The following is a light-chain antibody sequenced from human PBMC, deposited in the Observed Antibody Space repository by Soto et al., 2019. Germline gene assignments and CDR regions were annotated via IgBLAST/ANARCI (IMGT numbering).Light chain of an antibody. CDR1: SSDIGAYNY. J-gene: IGLJ3*02. Sequence: QSVLTQPASVSGSPGQSITISCTGTSSDIGAYNYVSWYQQHPGKAPKLIIYEVSNRPSGVSSRFSGSKSGNAASLTISGLQAEDETDYYCSSYTTSSTGVFGGGTKLTVL. CDR2: EVS. CDR3: SSYTTSSTGV. V-gene: IGLV2-14*01.